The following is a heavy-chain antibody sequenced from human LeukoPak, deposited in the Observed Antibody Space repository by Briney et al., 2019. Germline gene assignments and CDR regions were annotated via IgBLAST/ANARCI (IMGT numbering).Heavy chain of an antibody. CDR3: AREMEGFDY. D-gene: IGHD2-8*01. CDR1: GFTFSRYW. J-gene: IGHJ4*02. CDR2: IKQDGSEK. Sequence: GGSLRLSCAASGFTFSRYWISWVRQAPGKGLEWVANIKQDGSEKSYVDSVKGRFTISRDNAKNSLYLQMDSLRAEDTAVYYCAREMEGFDYWGQGTQVTVSS. V-gene: IGHV3-7*01.